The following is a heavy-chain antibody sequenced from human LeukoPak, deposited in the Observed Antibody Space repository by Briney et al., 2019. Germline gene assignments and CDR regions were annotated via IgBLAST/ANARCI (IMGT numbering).Heavy chain of an antibody. CDR3: VRDGGYSGYDFDY. CDR1: GFTVSSNY. CDR2: IYSGGST. V-gene: IGHV3-53*01. Sequence: GRSLRLSCAASGFTVSSNYMSWVRQAQGKGLEWVSVIYSGGSTYYADSGKGRFTISRDNSKNTLYLQMNSLRAEDTAVYYCVRDGGYSGYDFDYWGQGTLVTVSS. J-gene: IGHJ4*02. D-gene: IGHD5-12*01.